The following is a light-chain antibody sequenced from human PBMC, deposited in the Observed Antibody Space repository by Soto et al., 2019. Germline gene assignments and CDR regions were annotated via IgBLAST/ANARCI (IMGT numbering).Light chain of an antibody. CDR3: QQTYDSLVS. J-gene: IGKJ4*01. V-gene: IGKV1-39*01. Sequence: DIQMTQSPPSLSASVGDSVTITCRASQTISDYLQWYQQKPGKAPTLLIYGSSSLQTGVPPRFSGSGSGTEFTLTISSLQPEDFGTYYCQQTYDSLVSFGGGTKVDLK. CDR1: QTISDY. CDR2: GSS.